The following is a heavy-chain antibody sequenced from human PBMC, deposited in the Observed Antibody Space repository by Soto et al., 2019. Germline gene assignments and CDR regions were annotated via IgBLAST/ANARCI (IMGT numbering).Heavy chain of an antibody. J-gene: IGHJ4*02. CDR1: GFTFGSYA. V-gene: IGHV3-23*01. CDR2: IGKTGVST. CDR3: AKGGYTFGFIFDA. Sequence: PGGSLRLSCAASGFTFGSYAMSWVRQAPGKGLEWVSTIGKTGVSTYYADSVKGRFTISRDNSKQTLYLQMISLRAEDTAVYYCAKGGYTFGFIFDAWGQGTLVTVAS. D-gene: IGHD3-3*01.